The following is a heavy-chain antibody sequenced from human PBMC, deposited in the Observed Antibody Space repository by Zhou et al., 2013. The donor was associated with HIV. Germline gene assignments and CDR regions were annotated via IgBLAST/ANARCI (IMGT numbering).Heavy chain of an antibody. D-gene: IGHD3-10*01. Sequence: QVQLVQSGSEVTKPGASVKVSCKASGYTFTGYYLHWVRQAPGQGLEWMGWINPNSGGTNYAQKFQGRVTMTRDTSISTAYMELSRLRSDDTAVYYCARDSITMVPFFFDYWGQGTLVTVSS. CDR2: INPNSGGT. J-gene: IGHJ4*02. CDR1: GYTFTGYY. V-gene: IGHV1-2*02. CDR3: ARDSITMVPFFFDY.